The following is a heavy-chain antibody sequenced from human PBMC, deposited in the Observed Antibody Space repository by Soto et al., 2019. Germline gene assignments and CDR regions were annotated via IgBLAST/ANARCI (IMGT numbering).Heavy chain of an antibody. Sequence: ASVKVSCKASGYTFTSYAMHWVRQAPGQRLEWMGWINAGNGNTKYSQKFQGRVTITRDTSASTAYMELSSLRSEDTAVYYCARDPVPAAIRGTYHYYGMDVWGQGTTVTVS. CDR2: INAGNGNT. J-gene: IGHJ6*02. V-gene: IGHV1-3*01. CDR1: GYTFTSYA. CDR3: ARDPVPAAIRGTYHYYGMDV. D-gene: IGHD2-2*02.